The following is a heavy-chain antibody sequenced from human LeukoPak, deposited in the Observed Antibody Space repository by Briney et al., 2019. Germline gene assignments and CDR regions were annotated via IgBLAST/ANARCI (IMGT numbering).Heavy chain of an antibody. CDR1: GFTFSSYA. Sequence: PGRSLRLSCAASGFTFSSYAMHWVRQAPGKGLEWVAVISYDGSNKYYADSVKGRFTISRDNSKNTLYLQMNSLRAEDTAVYYCAKVILYGDPTDPWGQGTLVTVSS. CDR3: AKVILYGDPTDP. D-gene: IGHD4-17*01. CDR2: ISYDGSNK. V-gene: IGHV3-30*04. J-gene: IGHJ5*02.